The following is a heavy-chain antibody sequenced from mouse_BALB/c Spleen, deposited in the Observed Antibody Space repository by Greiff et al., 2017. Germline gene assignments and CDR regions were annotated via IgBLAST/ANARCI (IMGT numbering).Heavy chain of an antibody. CDR2: IDPANGNT. Sequence: EVQLQQSGAELVKPGASVKLSCTASGFNIKDTYMHWVKQRPEQGLEWIGRIDPANGNTKYDPKFQGKATITADTSSNTAYLQLSSLTSEDTAVYYCARFYYDYDGGFAYWGQGTLVTVSA. CDR3: ARFYYDYDGGFAY. CDR1: GFNIKDTY. D-gene: IGHD2-4*01. V-gene: IGHV14-3*02. J-gene: IGHJ3*01.